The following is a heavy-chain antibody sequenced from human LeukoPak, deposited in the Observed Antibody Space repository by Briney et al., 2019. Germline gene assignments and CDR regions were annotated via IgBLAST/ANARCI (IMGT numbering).Heavy chain of an antibody. CDR2: INPNSGGT. J-gene: IGHJ4*02. V-gene: IGHV1-2*02. CDR1: GYTFTDYY. Sequence: ASVKVSCKASGYTFTDYYIHWVRQAPGQGLERMAWINPNSGGTYYAQNFHDRITLTRDTSISTAYMELSRLRSVDTAIYYCARANALYCSSASCLFDYWGQGTLVTVSS. D-gene: IGHD2-2*01. CDR3: ARANALYCSSASCLFDY.